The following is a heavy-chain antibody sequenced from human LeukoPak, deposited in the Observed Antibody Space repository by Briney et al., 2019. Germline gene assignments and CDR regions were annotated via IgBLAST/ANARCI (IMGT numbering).Heavy chain of an antibody. D-gene: IGHD2-2*01. CDR1: GFTFSSYA. Sequence: GGSLRLSCAASGFTFSSYAMSWVRQAPGKGLEWVSSISGSGGSTYYADSVKGRFTISRDNSKNTLYLQINSLRAEDTAVYYCAKERQLLSLFDPWGQGTLVTVSS. V-gene: IGHV3-23*01. CDR3: AKERQLLSLFDP. J-gene: IGHJ5*02. CDR2: ISGSGGST.